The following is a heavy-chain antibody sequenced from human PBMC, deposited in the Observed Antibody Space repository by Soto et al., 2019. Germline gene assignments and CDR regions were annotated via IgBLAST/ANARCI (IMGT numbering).Heavy chain of an antibody. J-gene: IGHJ4*02. D-gene: IGHD2-21*02. CDR2: ISGSGGST. Sequence: SLRLSCAASGFTFSSYAMSWVRQAPGKGLEWVSAISGSGGSTYYADSVKGRFTISRDNSKNTLYLQMNSLRAEDTAVYYCAKDFYGGNSGPLDYWGQGTLVTVSS. CDR3: AKDFYGGNSGPLDY. V-gene: IGHV3-23*01. CDR1: GFTFSSYA.